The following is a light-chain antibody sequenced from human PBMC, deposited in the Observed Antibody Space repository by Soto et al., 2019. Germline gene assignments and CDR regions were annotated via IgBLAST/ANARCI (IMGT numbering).Light chain of an antibody. Sequence: QSVLTQSPSASASLGASVTLTCTLSSGHSSYAIAWHQQQPGKGHRYLMDLNNDGSHTKGDGIPDRFSGSSSGADRFLIISSLHSEDEAYYYCQTWGTGFQFFGGGTKLTVL. CDR2: LNNDGSH. J-gene: IGLJ2*01. V-gene: IGLV4-69*01. CDR1: SGHSSYA. CDR3: QTWGTGFQF.